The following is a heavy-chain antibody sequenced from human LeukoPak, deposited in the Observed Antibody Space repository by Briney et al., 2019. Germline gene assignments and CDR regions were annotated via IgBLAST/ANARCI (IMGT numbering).Heavy chain of an antibody. CDR2: ISSSGSTI. D-gene: IGHD4-23*01. J-gene: IGHJ3*02. Sequence: GGSLRLSCAASGFTFSSYEMNWVRQAPAKGLEWVSYISSSGSTIYYADSVKGRFTISRDNAKNSLYLQMNSLTAEDTAVYYCARGGTVVTPGDAFDIWGKGTMVTVSS. CDR1: GFTFSSYE. CDR3: ARGGTVVTPGDAFDI. V-gene: IGHV3-48*03.